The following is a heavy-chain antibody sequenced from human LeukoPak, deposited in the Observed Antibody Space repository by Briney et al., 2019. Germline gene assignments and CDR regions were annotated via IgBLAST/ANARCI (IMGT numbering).Heavy chain of an antibody. Sequence: ASVKVSCKASGYTFTGYYMHWVRQAPGQGLEWMGRINLNSGGTNYAQKFQGRVTMTRDTSISTAYMELSRLRSDDTAVYYCAIQNYYGSGSYDYWGQGTLVTVSS. CDR3: AIQNYYGSGSYDY. D-gene: IGHD3-10*01. J-gene: IGHJ4*02. CDR2: INLNSGGT. V-gene: IGHV1-2*06. CDR1: GYTFTGYY.